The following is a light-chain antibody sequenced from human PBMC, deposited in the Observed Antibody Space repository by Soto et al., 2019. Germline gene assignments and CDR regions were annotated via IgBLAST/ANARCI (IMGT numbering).Light chain of an antibody. CDR1: QSVSSY. CDR3: QQRSNWHTIT. Sequence: EILLTQYPATLSLSPGERATLSCRGSQSVSSYLAWYQQKPGQAPRLLIYDASNRATGIPARFSGSGSGTDFTLTISSLETEDFAVYYCQQRSNWHTITFGQGTRLEIK. CDR2: DAS. V-gene: IGKV3-11*01. J-gene: IGKJ5*01.